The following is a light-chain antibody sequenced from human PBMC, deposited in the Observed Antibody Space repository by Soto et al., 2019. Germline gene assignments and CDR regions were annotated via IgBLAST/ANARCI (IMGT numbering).Light chain of an antibody. CDR1: QSVLYSSNNKNY. Sequence: DIVMTQSPDSLAVSLGERATINCKSSQSVLYSSNNKNYLAWYQQKPGQPPKLLIYWASTRESGVPYRFSGSGSGTDFTLTISSLQAEDLAFYYCQQYYSTPHTFGQGTKLEIK. CDR3: QQYYSTPHT. CDR2: WAS. V-gene: IGKV4-1*01. J-gene: IGKJ2*01.